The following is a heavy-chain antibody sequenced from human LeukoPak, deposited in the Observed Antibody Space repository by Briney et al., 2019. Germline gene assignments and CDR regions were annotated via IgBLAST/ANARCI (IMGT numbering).Heavy chain of an antibody. CDR3: ARTVRGDFFYYYYMDV. J-gene: IGHJ6*03. CDR1: GGSISSSNW. D-gene: IGHD2-21*01. CDR2: IYHSGST. V-gene: IGHV4-4*02. Sequence: SETLSLTCAVSGGSISSSNWWSWVRQPPGKGLEWIGEIYHSGSTNYNPSLKSRVTISVDKSKNQFSLKLSSVTAADTAVYYCARTVRGDFFYYYYMDVWGKGTTVTVSS.